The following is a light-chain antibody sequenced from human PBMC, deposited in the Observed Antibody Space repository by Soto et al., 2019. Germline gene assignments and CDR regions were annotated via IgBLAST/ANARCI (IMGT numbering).Light chain of an antibody. CDR1: QSVNTKY. CDR3: QLYGSSPPRYT. V-gene: IGKV3-20*01. Sequence: EIVLTQSPGTLSLSPGEGATLSCRASQSVNTKYLAWYQQKPGQAPRLLIYDASTRATGIPARFSGSGSGTDFTLNISSLEPEDFAVYFCQLYGSSPPRYTFGQGTKVDIK. J-gene: IGKJ2*01. CDR2: DAS.